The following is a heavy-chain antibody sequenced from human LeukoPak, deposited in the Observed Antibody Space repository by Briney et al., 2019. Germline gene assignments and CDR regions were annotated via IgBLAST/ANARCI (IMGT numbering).Heavy chain of an antibody. Sequence: SETLSLTCTVSGGSINSYYWSWIRQPPGKGLEWIGYIYYSGSTNYNPSLKSRVTISVDTSKNQFSLKLSSVTAADTAVYYCARSLDTGGTYYFDYWGQGTLVTVSS. CDR3: ARSLDTGGTYYFDY. CDR1: GGSINSYY. V-gene: IGHV4-59*01. CDR2: IYYSGST. D-gene: IGHD5-18*01. J-gene: IGHJ4*02.